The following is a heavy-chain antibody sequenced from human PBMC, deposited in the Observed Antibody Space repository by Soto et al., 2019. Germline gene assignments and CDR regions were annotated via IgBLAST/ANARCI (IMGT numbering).Heavy chain of an antibody. V-gene: IGHV3-23*01. J-gene: IGHJ4*02. D-gene: IGHD6-19*01. Sequence: EVQLLESGGGLVQPGGSLRLSCAASGFTFSSYAMSWVRQAPGKGLEWVSAISGSGGSTYYADSVKGRVTISRDNSKNALYLQMSCLRAVDTAVYDGAKAFKRWLVPHFDYWGQGPLVTVSS. CDR2: ISGSGGST. CDR3: AKAFKRWLVPHFDY. CDR1: GFTFSSYA.